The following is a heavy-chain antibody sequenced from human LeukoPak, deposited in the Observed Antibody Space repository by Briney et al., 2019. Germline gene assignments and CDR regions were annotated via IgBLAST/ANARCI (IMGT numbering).Heavy chain of an antibody. CDR3: SRDVSGRYYGSGSSKYWFDP. V-gene: IGHV4-30-4*01. J-gene: IGHJ5*02. D-gene: IGHD3-10*01. CDR1: GGSISSGDYY. Sequence: KPSETLSLTCTVSGGSISSGDYYWSWIRQPPGKGLEWIGYIYYSGSTYYNPSLKSRVTISVDTSKNQFSLKLSSVTAADTAVYYCSRDVSGRYYGSGSSKYWFDPWGQGTLVTVSS. CDR2: IYYSGST.